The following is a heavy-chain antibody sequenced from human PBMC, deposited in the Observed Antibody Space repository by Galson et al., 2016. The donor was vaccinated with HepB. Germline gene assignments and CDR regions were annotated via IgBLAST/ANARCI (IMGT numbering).Heavy chain of an antibody. CDR2: IIPIDAIT. V-gene: IGHV1-69*04. CDR1: GGTFSSSA. Sequence: SVKVSCKASGGTFSSSAISWVRQAPGQGLEWMGRIIPIDAITNYAQKFQGRVTITADKTTSTAYMELSSLRSEDTAVYYCARDLVAVRPVHYGLDVWGQGTTVTVSS. D-gene: IGHD6-6*01. CDR3: ARDLVAVRPVHYGLDV. J-gene: IGHJ6*02.